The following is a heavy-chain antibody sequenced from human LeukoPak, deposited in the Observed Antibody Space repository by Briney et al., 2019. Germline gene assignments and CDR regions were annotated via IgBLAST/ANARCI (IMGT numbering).Heavy chain of an antibody. CDR2: ISSSTI. CDR1: GFTFSSYS. J-gene: IGHJ4*02. CDR3: VRDPHALDY. Sequence: GGSLRLSCAASGFTFSSYSMNWVRQAPGKGLEWVSYISSSTIYYADSVKGRFTISRDNAKNSLSLQMNSLRVEDTAVYYCVRDPHALDYWGQGTLVTVSS. V-gene: IGHV3-48*01. D-gene: IGHD2-2*01.